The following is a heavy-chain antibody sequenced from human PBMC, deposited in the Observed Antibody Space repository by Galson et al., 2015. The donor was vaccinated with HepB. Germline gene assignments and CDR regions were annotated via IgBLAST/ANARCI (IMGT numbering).Heavy chain of an antibody. J-gene: IGHJ3*02. CDR3: ALGGLWFGELPRDAFDI. D-gene: IGHD3-10*01. Sequence: SLRLSCAASGFTFSSYAMSWVRQAPGKGLEWVSAISGSGGSTYYADSVKGRFTISRDNSKNTLYLQMNSLRAEDTAVYYCALGGLWFGELPRDAFDIWGQGTMVTVSS. CDR2: ISGSGGST. CDR1: GFTFSSYA. V-gene: IGHV3-23*01.